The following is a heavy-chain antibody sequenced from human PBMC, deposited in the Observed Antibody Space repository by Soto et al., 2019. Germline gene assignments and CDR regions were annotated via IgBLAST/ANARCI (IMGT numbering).Heavy chain of an antibody. CDR1: GYTFTSYD. V-gene: IGHV1-8*01. CDR2: MNPNSGNT. Sequence: GASVKVSCKASGYTFTSYDMNWVRQATGQGLEWMGWMNPNSGNTGYAQKFQGRVTMTRNTSISTAYMELSSLRSEDTAVYYCARTDYDFWSGYSKGYMDVWGKGTTVTVSS. D-gene: IGHD3-3*01. J-gene: IGHJ6*03. CDR3: ARTDYDFWSGYSKGYMDV.